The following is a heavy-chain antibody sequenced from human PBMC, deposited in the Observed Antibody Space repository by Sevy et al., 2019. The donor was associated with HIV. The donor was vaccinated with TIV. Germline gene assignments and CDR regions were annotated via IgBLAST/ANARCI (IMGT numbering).Heavy chain of an antibody. CDR1: GYTFTRYR. Sequence: ASVKVSCEASGYTFTRYRIYWVRQAPGQGLEWMGWISPLNGDTNYAQKFQGRVTMITDTSTSTAYMELRSMRSDDTAVYFCEREFCSGGSCYSLAFWGQGALVTVSS. CDR3: EREFCSGGSCYSLAF. J-gene: IGHJ4*02. CDR2: ISPLNGDT. D-gene: IGHD2-15*01. V-gene: IGHV1-18*01.